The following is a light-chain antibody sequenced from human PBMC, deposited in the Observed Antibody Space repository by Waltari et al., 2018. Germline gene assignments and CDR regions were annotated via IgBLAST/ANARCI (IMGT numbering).Light chain of an antibody. CDR2: TNN. J-gene: IGLJ3*02. Sequence: QSVLTQPPSASGTPGPRVTIPCSGGSSNIGTTPVNWYQQLPGTAPKLLIYTNNPRPSGVPDRFSGSKSSPSASLAISGLQVEDEADYYCAAWDDSLKGWVFGGGTKVTVL. CDR3: AAWDDSLKGWV. CDR1: SSNIGTTP. V-gene: IGLV1-44*01.